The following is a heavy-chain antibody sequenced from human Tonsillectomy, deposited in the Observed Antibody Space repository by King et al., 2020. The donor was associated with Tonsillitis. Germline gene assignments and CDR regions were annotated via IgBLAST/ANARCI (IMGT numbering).Heavy chain of an antibody. CDR2: INHSGST. CDR3: ARGRIAARPGAYYYYMDV. Sequence: VQLQQWGAGLLKPSETLSLTCAVHGGSFSGYYWTWIRQPPGKGLEWLGEINHSGSTNYNPSLKSRVTISLDTSTSQFSLKLTSVTAADRAVYYCARGRIAARPGAYYYYMDVWGKGTTVTVSS. D-gene: IGHD6-6*01. V-gene: IGHV4-34*01. J-gene: IGHJ6*03. CDR1: GGSFSGYY.